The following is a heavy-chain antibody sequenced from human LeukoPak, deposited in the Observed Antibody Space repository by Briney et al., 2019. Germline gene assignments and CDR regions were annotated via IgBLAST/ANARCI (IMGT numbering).Heavy chain of an antibody. V-gene: IGHV3-9*01. Sequence: TGESLRLSCAASGFSFTTYWMSWDRQAPGKGLEWVSGISWNSGSIGYADSVKGRFTISRDNAKNSLFLQMNSLRAEDTALYYCAKGVRITMVRGAFDIWGQGTMVTVSS. CDR1: GFSFTTYW. J-gene: IGHJ3*02. CDR3: AKGVRITMVRGAFDI. D-gene: IGHD3-10*01. CDR2: ISWNSGSI.